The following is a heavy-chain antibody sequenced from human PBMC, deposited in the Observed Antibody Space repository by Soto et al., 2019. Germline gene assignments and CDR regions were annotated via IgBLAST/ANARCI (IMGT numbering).Heavy chain of an antibody. J-gene: IGHJ4*02. Sequence: EVQLVESGGGLGKRGGSLRLSCAASGFTFSNAWMSWVRQAPGKGLEWVGRIKSKTDGGTTDYAAPVKGRFTISRDDSKNTLYLQMNSLKTEDTAVYYCTTSRTYYYDSSDDYWGQGTLVTVSS. V-gene: IGHV3-15*01. CDR2: IKSKTDGGTT. CDR3: TTSRTYYYDSSDDY. CDR1: GFTFSNAW. D-gene: IGHD3-22*01.